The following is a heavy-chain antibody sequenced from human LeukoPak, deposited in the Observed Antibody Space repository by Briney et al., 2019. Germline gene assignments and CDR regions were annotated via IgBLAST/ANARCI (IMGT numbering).Heavy chain of an antibody. D-gene: IGHD1-1*01. Sequence: ASVKVSCKASGGTFSSYAISWVRQAPGQGLEWMGGIIPIFGTANYAQKFQGRVTLTRNTSISTAYMELSSLRSEDTAVYYCARIGYPTYWYFDLWGRGTLVTVSS. CDR3: ARIGYPTYWYFDL. CDR2: IIPIFGTA. CDR1: GGTFSSYA. V-gene: IGHV1-69*05. J-gene: IGHJ2*01.